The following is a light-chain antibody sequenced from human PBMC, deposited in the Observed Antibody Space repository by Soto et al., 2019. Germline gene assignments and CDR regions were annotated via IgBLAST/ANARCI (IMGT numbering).Light chain of an antibody. Sequence: EIVLTQSPGTLSLSPGERATLSCRASQSVSSSYLAWYQQKPGQAPRLLIYGASSKATSIPDRFSGSGSGTDFTLATSRLEPEDCAEYYCQQYGSSLFTFGGGTKVLIK. CDR2: GAS. CDR3: QQYGSSLFT. V-gene: IGKV3-20*01. J-gene: IGKJ4*01. CDR1: QSVSSSY.